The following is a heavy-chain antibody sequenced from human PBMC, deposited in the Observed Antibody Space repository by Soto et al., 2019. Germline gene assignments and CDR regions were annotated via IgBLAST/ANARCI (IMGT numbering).Heavy chain of an antibody. Sequence: SVKVSCKASGGTFSSYAISWVRQAPGQGLEWMGGIIPIFGTANYAQKFQGRVTITADESTSTAYMELSSLRSEDTAVYYCARDHGDSSASGYYYYGMDVWGQGTTVTVSS. CDR2: IIPIFGTA. CDR3: ARDHGDSSASGYYYYGMDV. CDR1: GGTFSSYA. V-gene: IGHV1-69*13. D-gene: IGHD3-22*01. J-gene: IGHJ6*02.